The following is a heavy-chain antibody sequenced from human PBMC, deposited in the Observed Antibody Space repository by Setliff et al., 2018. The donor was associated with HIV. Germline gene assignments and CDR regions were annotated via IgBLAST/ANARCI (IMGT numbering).Heavy chain of an antibody. J-gene: IGHJ2*01. V-gene: IGHV3-33*01. Sequence: GSLRLSCAASGFTFSNYGMHWVRQAPGKGLEWVAAVWDDGGNKYYADSVKGRFTISRDNSKNTLYLLVHSLRAEDTAVYYCARSSQAVPAAKAHRYFDLWGRGTLVTVSS. CDR1: GFTFSNYG. D-gene: IGHD2-2*01. CDR3: ARSSQAVPAAKAHRYFDL. CDR2: VWDDGGNK.